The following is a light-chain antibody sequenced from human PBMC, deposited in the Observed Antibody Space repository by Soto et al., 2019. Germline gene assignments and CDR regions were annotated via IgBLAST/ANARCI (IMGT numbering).Light chain of an antibody. CDR1: YSDIGGYNY. J-gene: IGLJ1*01. CDR3: ISYTTSNNFDYV. Sequence: QSVLTQPASVSGSHGQSITISCAGAYSDIGGYNYVSWYQRHPGKAPKLIIYDVTNRPSGVSNRFSGSKSGITASLTISGLQAEDEADYYCISYTTSNNFDYVFGTGIKVTVL. V-gene: IGLV2-14*03. CDR2: DVT.